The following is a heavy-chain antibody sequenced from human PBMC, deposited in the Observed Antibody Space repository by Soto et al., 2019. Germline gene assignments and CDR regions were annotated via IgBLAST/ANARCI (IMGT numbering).Heavy chain of an antibody. CDR1: GFIFSTYA. D-gene: IGHD1-1*01. CDR3: VKDRIMATTGFYGLDV. Sequence: EVQLLESGGGFVQHGGSRRLSCEASGFIFSTYAMACVRQPPAKGLQWVSGTSASGGDKYYADFAKGRFSISRDNSKNTLHLDLSSLRAEDTAIYYCVKDRIMATTGFYGLDVWGQGTTVTVSS. CDR2: TSASGGDK. V-gene: IGHV3-23*01. J-gene: IGHJ6*02.